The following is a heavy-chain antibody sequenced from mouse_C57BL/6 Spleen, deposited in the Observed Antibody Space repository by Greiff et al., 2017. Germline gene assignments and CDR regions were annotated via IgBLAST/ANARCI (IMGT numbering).Heavy chain of an antibody. D-gene: IGHD1-1*01. V-gene: IGHV1-77*01. CDR3: ARYPHIFTTVVATNYFDY. CDR1: GYTFTDYY. J-gene: IGHJ2*01. Sequence: QVQLQQSGAELVKPGASVKISCKASGYTFTDYYINWVKQRPGQGLEWIGKIGPGSGSTYFNEKFKGKATLTADKSSSTAYMQLSSLTSEDSAVYFCARYPHIFTTVVATNYFDYWGQGTTLTVSS. CDR2: IGPGSGST.